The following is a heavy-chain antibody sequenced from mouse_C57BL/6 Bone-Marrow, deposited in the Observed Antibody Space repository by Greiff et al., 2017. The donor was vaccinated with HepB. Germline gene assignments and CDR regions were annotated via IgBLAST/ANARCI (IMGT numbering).Heavy chain of an antibody. J-gene: IGHJ3*01. V-gene: IGHV8-8*01. CDR2: IWWDDDK. CDR3: ARIWPYYYGSSYGFAY. CDR1: GFSLSTFGMG. Sequence: QVTLKVSGPGILQPSQTLSLTCSFSGFSLSTFGMGVGWIRQPSGKGLEWLAHIWWDDDKYYNPALKSRLTISKDTSKNQVFLKIANVDTADTATYYCARIWPYYYGSSYGFAYWGQGTLVTVSA. D-gene: IGHD1-1*01.